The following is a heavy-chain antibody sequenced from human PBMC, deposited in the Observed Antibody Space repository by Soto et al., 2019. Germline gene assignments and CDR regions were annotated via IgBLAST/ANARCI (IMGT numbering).Heavy chain of an antibody. CDR1: DYTFTSYG. CDR2: VSAYTAKT. CDR3: ASVAVAGTSPPPHCFDS. V-gene: IGHV1-18*01. J-gene: IGHJ5*01. D-gene: IGHD6-19*01. Sequence: QVQLVQSEAEVKKPGASVKVSCKASDYTFTSYGVTWVRQAPGQGLECMGWVSAYTAKTNYAQKLQGRVTMTTDTSTRPAYMELRSLRSDATAIYYCASVAVAGTSPPPHCFDSWGQGTLVTVAS.